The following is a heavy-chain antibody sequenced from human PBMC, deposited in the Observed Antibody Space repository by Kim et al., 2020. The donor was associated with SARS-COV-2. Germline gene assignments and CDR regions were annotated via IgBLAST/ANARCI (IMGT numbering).Heavy chain of an antibody. J-gene: IGHJ3*02. CDR3: ARAITDDAFDI. CDR2: IYYSGST. V-gene: IGHV4-39*01. Sequence: SETLSLTCTVSGGSISSSSYYWGWIRQPPGKGLEWIGSIYYSGSTYYNPSLKSRVTISVDTSKNQFSLKLSSVTAADTAVYYCARAITDDAFDIWGQGTMVTVSS. CDR1: GGSISSSSYY. D-gene: IGHD5-12*01.